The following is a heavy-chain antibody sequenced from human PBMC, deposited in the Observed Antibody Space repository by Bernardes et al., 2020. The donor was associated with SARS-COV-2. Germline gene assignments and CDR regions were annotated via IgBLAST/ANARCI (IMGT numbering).Heavy chain of an antibody. D-gene: IGHD2-15*01. CDR1: GFTFTNYW. CDR2: INQKGNQK. J-gene: IGHJ1*01. CDR3: AGSFGKSTIVN. V-gene: IGHV3-7*05. Sequence: GGSLRLSCAASGFTFTNYWMSWVRQTPGKGLEWVANINQKGNQKYYVDSVRGRFTISRDNAKNSLYLQMNSLRGEDTAVYYCAGSFGKSTIVNWGRGTLDSVSS.